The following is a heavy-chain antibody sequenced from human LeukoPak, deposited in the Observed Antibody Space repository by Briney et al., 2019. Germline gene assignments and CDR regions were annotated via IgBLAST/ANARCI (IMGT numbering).Heavy chain of an antibody. J-gene: IGHJ4*02. V-gene: IGHV3-7*01. CDR3: ARDTGLLWFGELLSGAIDY. Sequence: GGSLRLSCAASGFTFSSYWMSWVRQAPGEGLEWVANIKQDGSEKYYVDSVKGRFTISRDNAKNSLYLQMNSLRAEDTAVYYCARDTGLLWFGELLSGAIDYWGQGTLVTVSS. CDR2: IKQDGSEK. CDR1: GFTFSSYW. D-gene: IGHD3-10*01.